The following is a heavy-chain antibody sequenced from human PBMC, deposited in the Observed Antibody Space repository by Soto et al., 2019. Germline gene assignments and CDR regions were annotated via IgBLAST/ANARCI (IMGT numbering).Heavy chain of an antibody. CDR1: GYTFTSYG. V-gene: IGHV1-18*04. D-gene: IGHD3-22*01. Sequence: ASVKVSCKASGYTFTSYGISWVRQAPGQGLEWMGWISAYNGNTNYAQKLQGRVTMTTDTSTSTAYMELRSLRSDDTAMYYCAAGHGSGYSPPARYWGQGTMVTVSS. CDR3: AAGHGSGYSPPARY. CDR2: ISAYNGNT. J-gene: IGHJ4*02.